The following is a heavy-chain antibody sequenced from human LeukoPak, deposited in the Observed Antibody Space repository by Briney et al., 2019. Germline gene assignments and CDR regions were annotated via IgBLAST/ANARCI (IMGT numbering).Heavy chain of an antibody. J-gene: IGHJ4*02. CDR2: ISWNSGSI. D-gene: IGHD5-24*01. CDR3: ARDQNGYRGVYYFDY. CDR1: GFTFDDYA. V-gene: IGHV3-9*01. Sequence: GGSLRLSCAASGFTFDDYAMHWVRQAPGKGLEWVSGISWNSGSIGYADSVKGRFTISRDNAKNSLYLQMNSLRAEDTAVYYCARDQNGYRGVYYFDYWGQGTLVTVSS.